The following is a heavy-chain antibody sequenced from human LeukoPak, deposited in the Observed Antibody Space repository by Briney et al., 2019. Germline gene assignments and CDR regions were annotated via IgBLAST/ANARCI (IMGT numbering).Heavy chain of an antibody. CDR3: ATRNGHAFDI. Sequence: GGSLRLSCAASGFTFSSYWMHWVRQAPGKGLVWVLSIKSDGSSTSYADSVKGRLTIARDNARNTLYLQMNSLRTEDMAVYYCATRNGHAFDIWGQGTMVTVSA. J-gene: IGHJ3*02. D-gene: IGHD2-8*01. CDR2: IKSDGSST. CDR1: GFTFSSYW. V-gene: IGHV3-74*01.